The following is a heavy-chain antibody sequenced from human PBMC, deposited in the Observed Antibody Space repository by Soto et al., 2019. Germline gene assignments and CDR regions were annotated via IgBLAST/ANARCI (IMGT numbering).Heavy chain of an antibody. CDR2: IYYSGST. J-gene: IGHJ4*02. Sequence: QVQLQESGPGLVKPSETLSLTCTVSGGSISSYYWSWIRQPPGKGLEWIGYIYYSGSTNYNTSRKSRVTIAVDTSKNQFSLKLSSVTASDTAVYYCARSDGRYWGQGTLVTVSS. CDR1: GGSISSYY. CDR3: ARSDGRY. V-gene: IGHV4-59*01.